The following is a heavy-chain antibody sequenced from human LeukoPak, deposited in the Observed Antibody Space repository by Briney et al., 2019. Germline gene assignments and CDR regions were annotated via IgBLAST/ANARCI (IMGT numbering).Heavy chain of an antibody. J-gene: IGHJ6*03. V-gene: IGHV1-2*02. CDR1: GYTFTGYY. CDR2: INPNSGGT. Sequence: ASVKVSCKASGYTFTGYYMHWVRQAPGQGLEWMGWINPNSGGTNYAQKFQGRVTMTRDTSISTACMELSRLRSDDTAVYYCARDGLRGYYYYMDVWGKGTTVTVSS. D-gene: IGHD5-18*01. CDR3: ARDGLRGYYYYMDV.